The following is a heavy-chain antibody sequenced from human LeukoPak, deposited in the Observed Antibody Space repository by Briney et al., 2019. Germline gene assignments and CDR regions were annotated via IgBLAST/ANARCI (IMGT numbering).Heavy chain of an antibody. V-gene: IGHV1-2*02. CDR2: INPNSGGT. Sequence: ASVKVSCKASGYTFTGYYMHWVRQAPGQGLEGMGWINPNSGGTNYAQKFQGRVTMTRDTSISTAYMELSRLRSDDTAVYYCARAESKRLTTSIGYWGQGTLVTVSS. CDR1: GYTFTGYY. CDR3: ARAESKRLTTSIGY. D-gene: IGHD3-22*01. J-gene: IGHJ4*02.